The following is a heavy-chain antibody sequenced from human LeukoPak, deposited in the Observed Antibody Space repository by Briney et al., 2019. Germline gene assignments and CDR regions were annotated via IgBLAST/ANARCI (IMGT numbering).Heavy chain of an antibody. D-gene: IGHD3-9*01. CDR3: AREGNYDVLTGYCPADY. V-gene: IGHV3-48*04. Sequence: GSLRLSCSVSGFTFSNYNMNWVRQAPGKGLEWVAYISTTSNTIYYGDSMRGRFTVSRDNAKNSLYLQMNSLRAEDTAVYYCAREGNYDVLTGYCPADYWGQGTLVTVSS. CDR1: GFTFSNYN. J-gene: IGHJ4*02. CDR2: ISTTSNTI.